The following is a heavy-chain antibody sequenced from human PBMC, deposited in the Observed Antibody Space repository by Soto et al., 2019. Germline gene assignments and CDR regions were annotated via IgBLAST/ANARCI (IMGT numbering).Heavy chain of an antibody. CDR2: MNPNSGNT. Sequence: ASVKVSCKASGYTFTSYDINWVRQATGQGLEWMGWMNPNSGNTGYAQKFQGRVTMTRNTSISTAYMELSSLRSEDTAVYYCARSSWGRSTIADRAPSYYYGMDVWGQGTTVTVSS. CDR3: ARSSWGRSTIADRAPSYYYGMDV. CDR1: GYTFTSYD. J-gene: IGHJ6*02. V-gene: IGHV1-8*01. D-gene: IGHD6-13*01.